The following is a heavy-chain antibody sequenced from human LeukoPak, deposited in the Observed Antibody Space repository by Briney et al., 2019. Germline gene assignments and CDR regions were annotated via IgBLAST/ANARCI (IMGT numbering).Heavy chain of an antibody. CDR1: GFTFSSYW. CDR2: INHNGNVN. Sequence: SGGSLRLSCAASGFTFSSYWMNWARQAPGKGLEWVASINHNGNVNYYADSVKGRFTISRDNAKNSLYLQMNSLRAEDTAVYYCAKDFWSGYYSRTLAYWGQGTLVTVSS. J-gene: IGHJ4*02. CDR3: AKDFWSGYYSRTLAY. D-gene: IGHD3-3*01. V-gene: IGHV3-7*03.